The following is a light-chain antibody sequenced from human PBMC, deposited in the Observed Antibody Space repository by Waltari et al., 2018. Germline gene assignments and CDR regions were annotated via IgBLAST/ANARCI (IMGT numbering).Light chain of an antibody. Sequence: SYELAQPLSVSVALGQTATITCGGNRIIIKHVHWYQQKPGQAPVLVIYRDNNRPSGIPERISGSISENTATLTISRAQVGDEADYYCQVWDSSTVVFGGGTKLTVL. J-gene: IGLJ3*02. CDR3: QVWDSSTVV. V-gene: IGLV3-9*01. CDR1: RIIIKH. CDR2: RDN.